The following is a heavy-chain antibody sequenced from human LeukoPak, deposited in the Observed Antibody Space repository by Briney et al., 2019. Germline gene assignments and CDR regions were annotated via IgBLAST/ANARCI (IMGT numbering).Heavy chain of an antibody. D-gene: IGHD2-2*01. CDR2: ISAYNGNT. CDR3: ARDGSRCSSTSCYVRLNWFDP. Sequence: ASVKVSCKASGYTFTSYGISWVRQAPGQGLEWMGWISAYNGNTNYAQKLQGRVTMTTDTSTSTAYMELRSLRSEDTAVYYCARDGSRCSSTSCYVRLNWFDPWGQGTLVTVSS. J-gene: IGHJ5*02. CDR1: GYTFTSYG. V-gene: IGHV1-18*01.